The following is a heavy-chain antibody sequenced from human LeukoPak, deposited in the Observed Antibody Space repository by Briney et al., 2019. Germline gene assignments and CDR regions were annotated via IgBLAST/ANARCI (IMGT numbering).Heavy chain of an antibody. CDR1: GFTFSSYS. V-gene: IGHV3-53*01. CDR2: IYSGGST. J-gene: IGHJ6*02. Sequence: GGSLRLSCAASGFTFSSYSMNWVRQAPGKGLEWVSVIYSGGSTYYADSVKGRFTFSRDNSKNTLYLQMNSLRAEDTAVYYCARDADFGVGYGMDVWGQGTTVTVSS. CDR3: ARDADFGVGYGMDV. D-gene: IGHD3-10*01.